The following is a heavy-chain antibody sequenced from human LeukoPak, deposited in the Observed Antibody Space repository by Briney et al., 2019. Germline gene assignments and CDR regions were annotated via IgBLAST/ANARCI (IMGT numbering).Heavy chain of an antibody. Sequence: ASVKVFCKASGGRFRDHSFSLVGPGPGPGLEWMGRIIAILDTAHYAQKFQGRFTITADKSTTTVYMELSSLRSDDTAVYYCVRSGYDYDWFDPWGQGTLVTVSS. CDR1: GGRFRDHS. V-gene: IGHV1-69*08. J-gene: IGHJ5*02. CDR3: VRSGYDYDWFDP. CDR2: IIAILDTA. D-gene: IGHD5-12*01.